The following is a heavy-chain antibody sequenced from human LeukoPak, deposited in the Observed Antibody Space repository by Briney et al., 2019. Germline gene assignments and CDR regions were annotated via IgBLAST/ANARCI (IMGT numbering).Heavy chain of an antibody. CDR3: ARREQLVHPNFDY. CDR2: IKSDGSEK. CDR1: GFIFSNYG. Sequence: SGGSLRLSCAASGFIFSNYGMHWVRQTPGKGLEWVTFIKSDGSEKDYADSVKGRFTVSRDNSKNSLYLQMNSLRAEDTAVYYCARREQLVHPNFDYWGQGTLVTVSS. J-gene: IGHJ4*02. V-gene: IGHV3-33*01. D-gene: IGHD6-13*01.